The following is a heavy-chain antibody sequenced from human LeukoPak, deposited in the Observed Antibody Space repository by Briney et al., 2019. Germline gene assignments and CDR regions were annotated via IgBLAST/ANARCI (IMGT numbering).Heavy chain of an antibody. CDR1: GFTFSRYG. CDR2: IRYDGNNK. Sequence: GGSLRLPCAASGFTFSRYGMHWVRQAPGKGLEWVAFIRYDGNNKYYADSVKGRFTISRDNSQNTLYLQMNSLRAEGTAVYYCAKDHYQLLSEPVAPDYWGQGTLVNVSS. CDR3: AKDHYQLLSEPVAPDY. D-gene: IGHD2-2*01. J-gene: IGHJ4*02. V-gene: IGHV3-30*02.